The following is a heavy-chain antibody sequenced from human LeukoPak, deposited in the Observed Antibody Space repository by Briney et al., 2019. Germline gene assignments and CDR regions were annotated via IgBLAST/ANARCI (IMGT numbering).Heavy chain of an antibody. CDR1: GGTFSSYA. D-gene: IGHD2-2*01. J-gene: IGHJ6*03. V-gene: IGHV1-69*13. CDR2: IIPIFGTA. Sequence: SVKVSCKASGGTFSSYAISWVRQAPGQGLEWMGGIIPIFGTANYAQKFQGRVTITADESTSTAYMELSSLRSEDTAVYYCARGLLGRVVPAAINYYYYYYMDVWGKGTTVTVSS. CDR3: ARGLLGRVVPAAINYYYYYYMDV.